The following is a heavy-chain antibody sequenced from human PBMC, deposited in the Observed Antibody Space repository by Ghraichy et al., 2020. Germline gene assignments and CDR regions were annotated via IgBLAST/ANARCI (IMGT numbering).Heavy chain of an antibody. CDR3: ARGGLRFSDAFDI. V-gene: IGHV3-23*01. CDR1: GFTFSIYV. CDR2: ISGSGGST. D-gene: IGHD3-16*01. J-gene: IGHJ3*02. Sequence: GGSLRLSCAASGFTFSIYVMSWVRQAPGKGLEWVSGISGSGGSTYYADSVKGRFTISRDNSKNTLYLQMNSLRAEDTAVYYCARGGLRFSDAFDIWGQGTMVTVSS.